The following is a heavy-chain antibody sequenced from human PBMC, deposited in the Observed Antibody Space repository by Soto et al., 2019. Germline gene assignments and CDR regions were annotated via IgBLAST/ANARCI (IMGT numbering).Heavy chain of an antibody. D-gene: IGHD2-2*01. J-gene: IGHJ6*02. CDR3: ARDSVVVPAATDYYYYYGMDV. CDR2: ISSSSSYI. CDR1: GFTFSSYS. Sequence: VGSLRLSCAASGFTFSSYSMNWVRQAPGKGLEWVSSISSSSSYIYYADSVKGRFTISRDNAKNSLYLQMNSLRAEDTAVYYCARDSVVVPAATDYYYYYGMDVWGQGTTVTVSS. V-gene: IGHV3-21*01.